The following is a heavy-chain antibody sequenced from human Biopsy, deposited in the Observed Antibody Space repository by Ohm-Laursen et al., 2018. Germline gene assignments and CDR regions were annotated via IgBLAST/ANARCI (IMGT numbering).Heavy chain of an antibody. D-gene: IGHD4-23*01. J-gene: IGHJ4*02. V-gene: IGHV3-48*01. CDR3: ATDDYSGDSAY. CDR2: ISSSGESI. CDR1: GFTFSNFN. Sequence: SLRLSCSASGFTFSNFNMNWFRQAPGEGLEWVSYISSSGESIYYADSVRGRFTVSRDNAQNSMYLQMNSLRADDTAVYYCATDDYSGDSAYWGQGTLVTVSS.